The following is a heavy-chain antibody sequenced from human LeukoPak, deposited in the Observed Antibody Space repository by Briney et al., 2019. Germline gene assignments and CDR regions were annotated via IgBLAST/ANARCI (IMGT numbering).Heavy chain of an antibody. J-gene: IGHJ4*02. CDR3: ARVYSSSWYVDY. V-gene: IGHV1-2*02. D-gene: IGHD6-13*01. CDR2: INPNNGGT. CDR1: GYTFTGYY. Sequence: ASVKVSCKASGYTFTGYYMHWVRQAPGQGLEWMGWINPNNGGTNYAQKFQGRVTMTRDTSISTAYMELSRLRSDDTAVYYCARVYSSSWYVDYWGQGTRVTVPP.